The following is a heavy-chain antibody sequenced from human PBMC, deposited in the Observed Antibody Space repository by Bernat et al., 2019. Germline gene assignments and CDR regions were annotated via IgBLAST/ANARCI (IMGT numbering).Heavy chain of an antibody. Sequence: QVQLVQSGAEVKKPGSSVKVSCKASGGTFSSYAISWVRQAPGQGLEWMGGIIPIFGTANYAQKFQGRVTITADESTSTAYMELSSLRSEDTAVYYCSLARDDYDSSGYTFDIWGQGTMVTVSS. J-gene: IGHJ3*02. D-gene: IGHD3-22*01. CDR3: SLARDDYDSSGYTFDI. CDR2: IIPIFGTA. V-gene: IGHV1-69*01. CDR1: GGTFSSYA.